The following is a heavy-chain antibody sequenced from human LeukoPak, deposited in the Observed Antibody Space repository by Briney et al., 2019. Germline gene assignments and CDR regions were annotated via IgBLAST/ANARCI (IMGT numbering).Heavy chain of an antibody. CDR3: ARVWGASFDI. Sequence: GGSLRLSCAASGFTFSSYSMNWVRQAPGKGLEWVSSISSSSSYIYYADSVKGRFTISRDNAKNSLYLQMNSLRAEDTVVYYCARVWGASFDIWGQGTMVTVSS. CDR2: ISSSSSYI. V-gene: IGHV3-21*01. CDR1: GFTFSSYS. J-gene: IGHJ3*02. D-gene: IGHD1-26*01.